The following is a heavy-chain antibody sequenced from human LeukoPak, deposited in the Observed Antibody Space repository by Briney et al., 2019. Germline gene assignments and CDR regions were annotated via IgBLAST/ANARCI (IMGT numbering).Heavy chain of an antibody. CDR2: INWNGGST. Sequence: GGSLRLSCAASGFTFDDYGMSWVRQAPGKGLEWVSGINWNGGSTGYADSVKGRFTISRDNAKNPLYLQMNSLRAEDTALYYCARSAQSGIVGATEMDVWGKGTTVTVSS. J-gene: IGHJ6*04. V-gene: IGHV3-20*04. D-gene: IGHD1-26*01. CDR1: GFTFDDYG. CDR3: ARSAQSGIVGATEMDV.